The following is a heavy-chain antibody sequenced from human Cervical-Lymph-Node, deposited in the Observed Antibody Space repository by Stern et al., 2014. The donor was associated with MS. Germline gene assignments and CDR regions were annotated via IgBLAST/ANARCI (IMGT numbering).Heavy chain of an antibody. CDR3: TRGLKGDY. V-gene: IGHV1-8*01. CDR1: GYTFSNYD. Sequence: VQLEESGAEVKKPGASVKISCRASGYTFSNYDVHWVRQAAGQGLEWVGWMHPNSGNTGYAQKFQDRVIMTRNTSIGTVYMELSSLKSEDTAIYYCTRGLKGDYWGQGTLVTVSS. J-gene: IGHJ4*02. CDR2: MHPNSGNT.